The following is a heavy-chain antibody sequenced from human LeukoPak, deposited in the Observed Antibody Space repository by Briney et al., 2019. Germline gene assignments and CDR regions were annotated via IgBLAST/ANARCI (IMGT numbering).Heavy chain of an antibody. V-gene: IGHV4-34*01. J-gene: IGHJ6*03. CDR1: GESFTTYY. CDR3: ARGPDYYYYMDV. Sequence: SETLSLTCAFYGESFTTYYWGWIRQTPVKGLEWIGEINHTGSTNYNPSLKSRVTISIDTSKNQFSLKLSSVTAADTAVYYCARGPDYYYYMDVWGKGTTVTISS. CDR2: INHTGST.